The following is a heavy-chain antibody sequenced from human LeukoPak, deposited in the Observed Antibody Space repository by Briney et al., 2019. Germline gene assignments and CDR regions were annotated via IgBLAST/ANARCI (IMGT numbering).Heavy chain of an antibody. D-gene: IGHD1-26*01. CDR1: GFTFSSYA. V-gene: IGHV3-30*04. CDR3: ARDGIRFYYYGMDV. CDR2: ISYDESNK. Sequence: GGSLRLSCAAFGFTFSSYAMHWVRQAPGKGLEWVAVISYDESNKYYADSVKGRFTISRDNSKNTLYLQMNSLRAEDTAVYYCARDGIRFYYYGMDVWGQGTTVTVSS. J-gene: IGHJ6*02.